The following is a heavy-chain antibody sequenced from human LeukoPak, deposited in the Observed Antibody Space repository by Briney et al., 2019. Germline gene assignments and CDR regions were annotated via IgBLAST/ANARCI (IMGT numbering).Heavy chain of an antibody. D-gene: IGHD6-13*01. CDR1: GFTFSDYY. CDR3: ARAPSAAAGTRYYYYYMDV. J-gene: IGHJ6*03. Sequence: PGGSLRLSCAASGFTFSDYYMSWIRQAPGKGLEWVSYISSSGSTIYYADSVKGRFTISRDNAKNSLYLQMNSLRAEDTAVYYCARAPSAAAGTRYYYYYMDVWGKGTTVTVSS. CDR2: ISSSGSTI. V-gene: IGHV3-11*04.